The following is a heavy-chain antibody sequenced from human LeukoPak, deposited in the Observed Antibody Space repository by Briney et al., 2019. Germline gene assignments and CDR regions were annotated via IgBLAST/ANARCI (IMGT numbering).Heavy chain of an antibody. Sequence: SETLSLTCTVSGGSISSYYWSWIRQPPGEGLEWIGYIYYSGSTNYNPSLKSRVTISVDTSKNQFSLKLSSVTAADTAVYYCARDSHSSGYDYWGQGTMVTVSS. J-gene: IGHJ4*02. V-gene: IGHV4-59*01. CDR3: ARDSHSSGYDY. CDR1: GGSISSYY. D-gene: IGHD6-25*01. CDR2: IYYSGST.